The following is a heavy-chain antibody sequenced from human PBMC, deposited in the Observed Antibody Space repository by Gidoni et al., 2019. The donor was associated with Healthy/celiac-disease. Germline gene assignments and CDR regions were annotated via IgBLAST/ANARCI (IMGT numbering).Heavy chain of an antibody. CDR3: ARESLYYDFWSGYTFTKSLDV. V-gene: IGHV3-7*01. D-gene: IGHD3-3*01. CDR1: GFTSSSYW. J-gene: IGHJ6*02. Sequence: EVQLVESGGGLVQPGGSLRLSCAASGFTSSSYWMSWCRQAPGKGLEWVANIKQDGSEKYYGDSVKGRFTSSRDNAKNSLYLKMNSLRAEDTAVYYCARESLYYDFWSGYTFTKSLDVWGQGTTVTVSS. CDR2: IKQDGSEK.